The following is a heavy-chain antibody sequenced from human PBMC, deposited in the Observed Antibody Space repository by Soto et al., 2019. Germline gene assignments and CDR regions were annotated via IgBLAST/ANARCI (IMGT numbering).Heavy chain of an antibody. CDR2: ISTYNGNT. CDR1: GYTFTNYD. Sequence: QVQLVQSGAEVRKPGASVKVSCKASGYTFTNYDMNWVRQAPGQGLEWMGWISTYNGNTNYTQKFQGRVTLTTDTPTRTAYIELRSLRSDDTAVYYCAANQQLIRALDYWGQGTLVTVSS. J-gene: IGHJ4*02. D-gene: IGHD6-13*01. CDR3: AANQQLIRALDY. V-gene: IGHV1-18*01.